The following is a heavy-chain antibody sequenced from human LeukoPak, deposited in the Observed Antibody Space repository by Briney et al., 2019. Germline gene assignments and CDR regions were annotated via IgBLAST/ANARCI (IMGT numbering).Heavy chain of an antibody. Sequence: ASVKVSCKTSGYTFTSYGISWVRQAPGQGLEWMGWISAYNGNTNYAQKVQGRVTMTTDTSTSTAYMELRSLRSDDTAVYYCARGLQENLAWLTAFSAFDIWGQGTMVTVSS. CDR1: GYTFTSYG. J-gene: IGHJ3*02. D-gene: IGHD6-19*01. V-gene: IGHV1-18*01. CDR2: ISAYNGNT. CDR3: ARGLQENLAWLTAFSAFDI.